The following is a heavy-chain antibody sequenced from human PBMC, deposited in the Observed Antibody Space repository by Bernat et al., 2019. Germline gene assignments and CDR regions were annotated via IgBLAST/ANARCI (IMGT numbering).Heavy chain of an antibody. D-gene: IGHD3-10*01. CDR1: GFTLSTYA. CDR3: ARSRGWGLLWFGGSTCYGMDV. CDR2: FSGGGDAT. J-gene: IGHJ6*02. Sequence: EVQLLESGGGLVQPGGSLRLSCAASGFTLSTYAMGWVRQAPGKGLEWVSSFSGGGDATYYTDYVKGRLAIAGDKSKNTRDLQMNRLRGEDTAEYYWARSRGWGLLWFGGSTCYGMDVWGQGTTVTVAS. V-gene: IGHV3-23*01.